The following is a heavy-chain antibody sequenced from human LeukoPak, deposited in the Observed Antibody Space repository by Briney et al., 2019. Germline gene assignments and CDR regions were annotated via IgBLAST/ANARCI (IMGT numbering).Heavy chain of an antibody. J-gene: IGHJ4*02. Sequence: GGSLRLSCTASAFTFGDYAMTWFRQALGKGLEWVGFIRSKAYGGATEYAASVKGRFTISRDDSKSIAYLQMNSLKTEDTALYYCTRSPFDNISTFDDWGQGTLVTVSS. CDR3: TRSPFDNISTFDD. V-gene: IGHV3-49*03. CDR2: IRSKAYGGAT. CDR1: AFTFGDYA. D-gene: IGHD3-3*02.